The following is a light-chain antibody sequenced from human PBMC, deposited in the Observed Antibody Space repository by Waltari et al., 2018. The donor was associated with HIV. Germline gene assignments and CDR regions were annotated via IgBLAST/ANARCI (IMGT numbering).Light chain of an antibody. Sequence: EVELTQSPATLSLSPGETATLSCTASQNVGRFLAWYQKKPGQAPRLLIHDASNRAPGVPARFSALAAGTDFTLTISSLEPEDFAVYYCQQRSNWPPITFGQGTRLEIK. V-gene: IGKV3-11*01. CDR3: QQRSNWPPIT. CDR2: DAS. CDR1: QNVGRF. J-gene: IGKJ5*01.